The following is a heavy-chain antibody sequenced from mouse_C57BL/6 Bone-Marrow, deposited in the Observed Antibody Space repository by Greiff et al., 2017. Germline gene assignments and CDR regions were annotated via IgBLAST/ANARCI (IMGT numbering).Heavy chain of an antibody. V-gene: IGHV1-72*01. CDR3: ARGVGTWNYYAMDY. Sequence: QVQLQQPGAELVKPGASAKLSCKASGYTFTSYWMHWVKQRPGRGLEWIGRIDPNSGGTKYNEKFKSKATLTVDKPSSTAYMQLSSLTSEDSAVYYCARGVGTWNYYAMDYWGQGTSVTVSS. J-gene: IGHJ4*01. D-gene: IGHD1-1*01. CDR1: GYTFTSYW. CDR2: IDPNSGGT.